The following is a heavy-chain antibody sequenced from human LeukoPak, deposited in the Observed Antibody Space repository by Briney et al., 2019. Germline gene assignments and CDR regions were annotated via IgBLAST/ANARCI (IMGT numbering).Heavy chain of an antibody. J-gene: IGHJ4*02. CDR2: INHSGST. V-gene: IGHV4-34*01. CDR1: GGSFSGYY. CDR3: ASLIGRLDY. Sequence: SETLSLTCAVYGGSFSGYYWSWIRQPPGKGLEWIGEINHSGSTNYNPSLKSRVTISVDTSKNQFSLKLSSVTAADTAVYYCASLIGRLDYWGRGTLVTVSS.